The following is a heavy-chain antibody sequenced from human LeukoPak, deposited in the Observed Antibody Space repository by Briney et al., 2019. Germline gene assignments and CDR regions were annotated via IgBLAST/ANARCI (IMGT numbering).Heavy chain of an antibody. J-gene: IGHJ3*02. V-gene: IGHV4-59*01. Sequence: SETLSLTCTVSGGSIRSYYWSWIRQPPGKGLEWIGYIYYSGSTNYNPSLKSRVTISVDTSKNQFSLELSSVTAADTAVYYCGRAGRGHDAIDIWGQGTMVTVSS. CDR1: GGSIRSYY. CDR3: GRAGRGHDAIDI. CDR2: IYYSGST. D-gene: IGHD3-10*01.